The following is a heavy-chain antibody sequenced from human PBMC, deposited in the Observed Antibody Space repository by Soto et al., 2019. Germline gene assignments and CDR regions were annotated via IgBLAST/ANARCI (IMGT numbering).Heavy chain of an antibody. J-gene: IGHJ4*02. Sequence: GASVKVSCKASGYTFTIYAMHCVLQSPLQRLEWMGCINAGNGNTKYSQKFQGRVTITADESTSTAYMELSSLRSEDTAVYYCASLINHSSSWYSHFDYWGQGTLVTVSS. CDR3: ASLINHSSSWYSHFDY. CDR2: INAGNGNT. D-gene: IGHD6-13*01. V-gene: IGHV1-3*01. CDR1: GYTFTIYA.